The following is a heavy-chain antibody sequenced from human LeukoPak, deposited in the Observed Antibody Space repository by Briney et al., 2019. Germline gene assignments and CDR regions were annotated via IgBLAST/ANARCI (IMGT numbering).Heavy chain of an antibody. Sequence: GGSLRLSCTASGFTFSSYAMNWVRQAPGKGLEWVSGIGAGGTSTYYADSVKGRFTISRDNSKNTLYLQMNSLRAEDTAVYYCAKCGGSGCLHLVGPADYWGQGTLVTVSS. D-gene: IGHD6-19*01. CDR1: GFTFSSYA. J-gene: IGHJ4*02. V-gene: IGHV3-23*01. CDR2: IGAGGTST. CDR3: AKCGGSGCLHLVGPADY.